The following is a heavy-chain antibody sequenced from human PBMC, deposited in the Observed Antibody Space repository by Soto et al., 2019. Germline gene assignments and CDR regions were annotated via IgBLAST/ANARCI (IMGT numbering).Heavy chain of an antibody. Sequence: RLSCAASGFTFSSYAMSWVRQAPGKGLEWVSAISGSGGSTYYADSVKGRFTISRDNSKNTLYLQMNSLRAEDTAVYYCAKKGQRITMVRGSDAFDIWGQGTMVTVSS. D-gene: IGHD3-10*01. J-gene: IGHJ3*02. CDR1: GFTFSSYA. V-gene: IGHV3-23*01. CDR3: AKKGQRITMVRGSDAFDI. CDR2: ISGSGGST.